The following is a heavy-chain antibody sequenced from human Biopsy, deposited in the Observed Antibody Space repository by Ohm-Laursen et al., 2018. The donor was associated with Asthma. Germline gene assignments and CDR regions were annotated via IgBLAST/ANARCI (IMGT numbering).Heavy chain of an antibody. CDR1: GFTFSSHG. Sequence: RSLRLSCTASGFTFSSHGMHWVRQAPGKGLEWVAVISYDGSNKYYADSVKGRFTISRDNSKNTLYLQMNSLRAEDTAVYYCAGQSSGPDFWSGYYYFDYWGQGTLVTVSS. D-gene: IGHD3-3*01. CDR3: AGQSSGPDFWSGYYYFDY. J-gene: IGHJ4*02. V-gene: IGHV3-30*03. CDR2: ISYDGSNK.